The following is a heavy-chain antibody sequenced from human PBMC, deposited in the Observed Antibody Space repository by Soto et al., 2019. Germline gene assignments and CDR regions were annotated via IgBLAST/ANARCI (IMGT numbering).Heavy chain of an antibody. V-gene: IGHV4-31*03. Sequence: SETLSLTCTVSGGSISSGGYYWSWIRQHPGKGLEWIGYIYYSGSTYYNPSLKSRVTISVDTSKNQFSLKLSSVTAADTAVYHCARDFYCSGGSCYSGAPTWGQGTLVTVSS. D-gene: IGHD2-15*01. CDR2: IYYSGST. CDR1: GGSISSGGYY. J-gene: IGHJ5*02. CDR3: ARDFYCSGGSCYSGAPT.